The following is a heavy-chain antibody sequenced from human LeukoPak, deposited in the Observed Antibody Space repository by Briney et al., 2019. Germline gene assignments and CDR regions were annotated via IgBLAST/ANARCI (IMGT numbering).Heavy chain of an antibody. Sequence: SVKVSCKASGGTFSSYAISWVRQAPGQGVEWMGVIIPIFGTANYAQKFQGRVTITADESTSTAYMELSSLRSEDTAVYYCARRPNYYDSSGYVGAFDIWGQGTMVTVSS. V-gene: IGHV1-69*13. J-gene: IGHJ3*02. CDR1: GGTFSSYA. CDR2: IIPIFGTA. CDR3: ARRPNYYDSSGYVGAFDI. D-gene: IGHD3-22*01.